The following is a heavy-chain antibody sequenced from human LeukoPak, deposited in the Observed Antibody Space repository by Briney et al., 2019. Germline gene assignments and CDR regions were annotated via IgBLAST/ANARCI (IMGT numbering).Heavy chain of an antibody. CDR3: AREVTGGNPFDY. J-gene: IGHJ4*02. D-gene: IGHD4-23*01. CDR1: GFTVSSNY. CDR2: IYNNGNT. V-gene: IGHV3-53*01. Sequence: GGSLRLSCAASGFTVSSNYMSWVRQAPGKGLEWVSVIYNNGNTYYADSVKGRFTISRDNSKNTLYLQMNSLRAEDTAVYYCAREVTGGNPFDYWGQGTLVTVSS.